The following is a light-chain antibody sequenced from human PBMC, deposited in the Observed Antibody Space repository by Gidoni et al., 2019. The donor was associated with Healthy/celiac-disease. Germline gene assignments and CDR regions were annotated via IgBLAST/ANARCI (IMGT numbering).Light chain of an antibody. CDR2: DDS. Sequence: YVLTHQPPVHVAPGKTARITCGSNNIGSKSVHWYQQKTGQAPVLVVYDDSDRPSGIPERFSGSNSGNTATLTISRVEAGDEADYYCQVWDSSRDHYVFGTGTKVTVL. J-gene: IGLJ1*01. CDR1: NIGSKS. CDR3: QVWDSSRDHYV. V-gene: IGLV3-21*03.